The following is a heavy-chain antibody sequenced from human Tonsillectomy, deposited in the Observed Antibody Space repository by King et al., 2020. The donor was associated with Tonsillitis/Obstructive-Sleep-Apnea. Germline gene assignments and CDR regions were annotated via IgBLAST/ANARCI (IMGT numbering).Heavy chain of an antibody. CDR2: IYTSGST. V-gene: IGHV4-4*07. CDR3: ARDMDSSCYYYFDY. D-gene: IGHD3-22*01. CDR1: GGSISSYY. Sequence: QLQESGPGLVKPSETLSLTCTVSGGSISSYYWSWVRPPAGKGLEWIGRIYTSGSTNYNTSLKSRVTMSVDTSKNQFSLKLSSVTAADTAVYYCARDMDSSCYYYFDYWGQGTLFTVSS. J-gene: IGHJ4*02.